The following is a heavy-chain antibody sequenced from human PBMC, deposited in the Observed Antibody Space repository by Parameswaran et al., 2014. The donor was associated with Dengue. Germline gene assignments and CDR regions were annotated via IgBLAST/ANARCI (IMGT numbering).Heavy chain of an antibody. CDR2: ISSKSYGGTT. J-gene: IGHJ5*02. V-gene: IGHV3-49*03. D-gene: IGHD2-2*01. CDR3: TRSWYQLKPSDP. Sequence: QAGGSLRLSCSGSGFTFGDYAMSWFRQAPGKGLEWVGFISSKSYGGTTQYAASVKGRFTISRDDSKSIAYLQMNSLKTEDTAVYYCTRSWYQLKPSDPWGQGTLVTVSS. CDR1: GFTFGDYA.